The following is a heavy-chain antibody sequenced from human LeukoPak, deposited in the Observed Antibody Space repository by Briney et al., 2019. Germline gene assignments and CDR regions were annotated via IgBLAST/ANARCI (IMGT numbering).Heavy chain of an antibody. CDR3: AREWYSSGWYGLRWPLVIDY. V-gene: IGHV7-4-1*02. CDR2: INTNTGNP. CDR1: GYTFTSYA. Sequence: ASVKVSCKASGYTFTSYAMNWVRQAPGQGLEWMGWINTNTGNPTYAQGFTGRFVFSLDTSVSTAYLQISSLKAEDTAVYYCAREWYSSGWYGLRWPLVIDYWGQGTLVTVSS. D-gene: IGHD6-19*01. J-gene: IGHJ4*02.